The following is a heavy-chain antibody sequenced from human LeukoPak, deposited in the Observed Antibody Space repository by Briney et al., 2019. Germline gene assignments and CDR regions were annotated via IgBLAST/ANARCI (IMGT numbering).Heavy chain of an antibody. Sequence: GESLKISCKVSGDSFTTYWIGWVRQMPGKGLEWMGIIYPGDSDTRYSPSFQGQVTISADKSISTAYLQWSSLKASDTAMYYCARSLMGTKYVFDYWGQGTLVTVSS. CDR1: GDSFTTYW. CDR3: ARSLMGTKYVFDY. J-gene: IGHJ4*02. D-gene: IGHD1-7*01. V-gene: IGHV5-51*01. CDR2: IYPGDSDT.